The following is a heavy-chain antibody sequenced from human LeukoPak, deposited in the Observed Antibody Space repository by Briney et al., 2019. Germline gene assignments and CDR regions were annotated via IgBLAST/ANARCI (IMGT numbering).Heavy chain of an antibody. CDR1: GFSFDDYA. D-gene: IGHD4-23*01. CDR2: ISWNSGSI. J-gene: IGHJ6*03. Sequence: PGGSLRLSCAASGFSFDDYAMHWVRQAPGKGLEWVSGISWNSGSIGYADSVKGRFTISRDNAKNSLYLQMNSLRAEDMALYYCAKDVGGNYYHYMDVWGKGTTVTVSS. CDR3: AKDVGGNYYHYMDV. V-gene: IGHV3-9*03.